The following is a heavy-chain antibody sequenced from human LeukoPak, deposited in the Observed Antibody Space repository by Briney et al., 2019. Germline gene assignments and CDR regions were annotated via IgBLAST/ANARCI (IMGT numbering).Heavy chain of an antibody. CDR2: INPNSGGT. Sequence: ASVKVSSTASGYTFTGYYMHWVRHAPGQGLEWMGWINPNSGGTKYAQKFQGRVTRTRDTSISTAYMELSRLRSDDTAVYYCPKTGYRSSSPFGETWFDPWGQGTLVTVSS. J-gene: IGHJ5*02. V-gene: IGHV1-2*02. CDR3: PKTGYRSSSPFGETWFDP. CDR1: GYTFTGYY. D-gene: IGHD6-13*01.